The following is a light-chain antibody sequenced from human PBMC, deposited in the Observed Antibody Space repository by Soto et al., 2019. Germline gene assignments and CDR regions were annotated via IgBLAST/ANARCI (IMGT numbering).Light chain of an antibody. J-gene: IGKJ1*01. CDR1: QSVSSSY. V-gene: IGKV3-20*01. Sequence: EIVLTQSPGTLSLSPGERATLSCRASQSVSSSYLAWYQQKPGQAPRLLIYGASSRATGIPDRFSGSGSGTDFTRTIIRMEPEDFAVYYCQQYGSSPCTFGQGTKVEIK. CDR3: QQYGSSPCT. CDR2: GAS.